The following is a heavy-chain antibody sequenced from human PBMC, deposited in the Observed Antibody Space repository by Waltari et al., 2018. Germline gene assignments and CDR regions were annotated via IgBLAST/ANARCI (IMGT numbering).Heavy chain of an antibody. Sequence: EVQLVESGGGLIQPGGSLRLSCAASGFTVSSNYMSWVRQAPGKGLEWVSVIYSCGSTYYADSVKGRFTISRDNAKNSVYLQMNSLRAEDTAVYYCARIGYSSSSLDYWGQGTLVTVSS. CDR1: GFTVSSNY. V-gene: IGHV3-66*03. CDR2: IYSCGST. CDR3: ARIGYSSSSLDY. D-gene: IGHD6-6*01. J-gene: IGHJ4*02.